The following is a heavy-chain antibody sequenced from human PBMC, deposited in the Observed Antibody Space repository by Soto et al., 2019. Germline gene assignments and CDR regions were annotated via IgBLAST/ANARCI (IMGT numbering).Heavy chain of an antibody. D-gene: IGHD5-18*01. CDR2: IYSGGST. CDR3: AREGYSYGWSDYYGMDV. V-gene: IGHV3-66*01. J-gene: IGHJ6*02. Sequence: EVPLVESGGGLVQPGGSLRLSCAASGFTVSSNYMSWVRQAPGKGLEWVSVIYSGGSTYYADSVKGRFTISRDNSKNTLYLQMNSLRAEDTAVYYCAREGYSYGWSDYYGMDVWGQGTTVTVSS. CDR1: GFTVSSNY.